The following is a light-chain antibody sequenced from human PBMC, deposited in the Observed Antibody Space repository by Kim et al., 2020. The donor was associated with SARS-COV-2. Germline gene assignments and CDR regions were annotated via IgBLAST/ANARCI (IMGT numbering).Light chain of an antibody. CDR1: QSISTY. Sequence: DIQMTQSPSSLSASVGDRVTITCRARQSISTYLNLYQQKPGKAPKLLIYAASSLQSGVPSRFSGSGSGTDFTLTISSLQPEDFATYYCHQSYSTLALTFGGGTKVDIK. J-gene: IGKJ4*01. V-gene: IGKV1-39*01. CDR2: AAS. CDR3: HQSYSTLALT.